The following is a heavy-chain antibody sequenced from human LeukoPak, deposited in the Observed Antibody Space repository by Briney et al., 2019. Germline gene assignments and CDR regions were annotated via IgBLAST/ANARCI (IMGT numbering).Heavy chain of an antibody. D-gene: IGHD5-18*01. V-gene: IGHV4-59*01. CDR3: ARVRGYSYGSDAFDI. Sequence: PSETLSLTCTVSGGSISSYYWSWIRQPPGKGLEWIGYIYYSGSTNYNPSLRSRVTISVDTSKNQFSLKLTSVTAADTAVFYCARVRGYSYGSDAFDIWGQGTIVTVSS. CDR1: GGSISSYY. CDR2: IYYSGST. J-gene: IGHJ3*02.